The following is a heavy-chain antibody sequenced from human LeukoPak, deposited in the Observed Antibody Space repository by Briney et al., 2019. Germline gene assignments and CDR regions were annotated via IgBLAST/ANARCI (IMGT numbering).Heavy chain of an antibody. D-gene: IGHD6-19*01. V-gene: IGHV1-2*04. J-gene: IGHJ4*02. CDR2: INPNSGGT. CDR1: GYTFTGYY. Sequence: ASVKVSCKASGYTFTGYYMHWVRQAPGQGLEWMGWINPNSGGTNYAQKFQGWVTMTRDTSISTAYMELSRPRSDDTAVYYCARDRGSGWSLDYWGQGTLVTVSS. CDR3: ARDRGSGWSLDY.